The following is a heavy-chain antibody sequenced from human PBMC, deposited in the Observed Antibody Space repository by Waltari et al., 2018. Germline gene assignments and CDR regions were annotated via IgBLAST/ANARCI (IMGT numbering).Heavy chain of an antibody. CDR3: AKESGGYDHPYFDQ. J-gene: IGHJ4*02. Sequence: QVQLVQSGAEVRKPGSSVRISCKPSGGTFSSWAFSWVRQAPGQGLEWVGSVSPVFGTSSSAQRFQDRVSITADKSTTTIHMELNSLTSDDAAVYYCAKESGGYDHPYFDQWGQGTLVTVSS. V-gene: IGHV1-69*14. D-gene: IGHD5-12*01. CDR2: VSPVFGTS. CDR1: GGTFSSWA.